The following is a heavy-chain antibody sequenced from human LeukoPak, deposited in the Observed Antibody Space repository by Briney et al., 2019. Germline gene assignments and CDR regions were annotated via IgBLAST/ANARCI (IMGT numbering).Heavy chain of an antibody. CDR1: GASLNISY. CDR3: ARHCRGGGCYSNFDY. J-gene: IGHJ4*02. Sequence: SETLSLTCTVSGASLNISYWSWIRQPPGKGLEWIGHIYYSGSTNYNPSLKSRVTISLDTSKNQFSLKLTSVTAADTAVYYCARHCRGGGCYSNFDYWGQGTLVTDSS. CDR2: IYYSGST. D-gene: IGHD2-15*01. V-gene: IGHV4-59*08.